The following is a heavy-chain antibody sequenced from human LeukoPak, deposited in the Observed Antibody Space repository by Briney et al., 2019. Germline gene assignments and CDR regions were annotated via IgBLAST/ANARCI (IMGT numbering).Heavy chain of an antibody. CDR1: GDSVSSNSAA. CDR2: TYYRPKWYN. J-gene: IGHJ4*02. CDR3: ARGSGYNSGWYFDY. Sequence: SQTLSLTCVISGDSVSSNSAAWNWIRQSPSRGLEWLGRTYYRPKWYNDYAVSVKSRISINPDTSKNQVSLQLNSVTPEDTAVYYCARGSGYNSGWYFDYWGQGTLVTVSS. V-gene: IGHV6-1*01. D-gene: IGHD6-19*01.